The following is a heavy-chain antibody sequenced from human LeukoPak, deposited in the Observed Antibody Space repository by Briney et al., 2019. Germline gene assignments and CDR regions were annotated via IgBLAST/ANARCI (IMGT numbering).Heavy chain of an antibody. CDR2: IIPFFGTA. Sequence: SVKVSCKASGGTFSTYAITWVRQAPGQGLEWMGKIIPFFGTANYAQKFQGRVTITTDESMSTAYMELSSLRSDDTAVYYCARRETLGYCTGGSCYSAFDIWGQGTMVTVSS. J-gene: IGHJ3*02. CDR1: GGTFSTYA. V-gene: IGHV1-69*05. D-gene: IGHD2-15*01. CDR3: ARRETLGYCTGGSCYSAFDI.